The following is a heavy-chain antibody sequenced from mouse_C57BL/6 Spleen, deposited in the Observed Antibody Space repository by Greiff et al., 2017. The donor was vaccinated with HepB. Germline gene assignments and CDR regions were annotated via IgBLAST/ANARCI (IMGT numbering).Heavy chain of an antibody. CDR2: IYPSDSET. CDR1: GYTFTSYW. V-gene: IGHV1-61*01. D-gene: IGHD1-1*01. CDR3: ARKAHYYYGSSRDY. J-gene: IGHJ2*01. Sequence: QVQLQQPGAELVRPGSSVKLSCKASGYTFTSYWMDWVKQRPGQGLEWIGNIYPSDSETHYNQKFKDKATLTVDKSSSTAYMQLSSLTSEDSAVYYCARKAHYYYGSSRDYWGKAPLSQSPQ.